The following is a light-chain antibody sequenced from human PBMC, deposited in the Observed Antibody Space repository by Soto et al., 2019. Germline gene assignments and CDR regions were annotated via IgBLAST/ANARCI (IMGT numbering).Light chain of an antibody. CDR3: QQRDSWPLT. CDR2: GAS. Sequence: EIVLTQSPGTLSLSPGKRATLSCRASQSISSSYLAWYQQRPGQAPRLLIYGASSRATGIPDRFSGSGSGTEFTLTISRLEPEDFAVYYCQQRDSWPLTFGGGTRVEIK. CDR1: QSISSSY. V-gene: IGKV3-20*01. J-gene: IGKJ4*01.